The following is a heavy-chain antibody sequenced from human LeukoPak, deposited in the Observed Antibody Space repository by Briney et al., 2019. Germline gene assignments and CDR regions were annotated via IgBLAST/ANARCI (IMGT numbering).Heavy chain of an antibody. J-gene: IGHJ4*02. V-gene: IGHV1-18*04. CDR3: ATHKGGSGPGY. CDR2: ISAYNGNT. D-gene: IGHD6-19*01. Sequence: GASVKVSCKASGYTFTGYYMHWVRQAPGQGLEWMGWISAYNGNTNYAQKLQGRVTMTTDTSTSTAYMELRSLRSDDTAVYYCATHKGGSGPGYWGQGTLVTVSS. CDR1: GYTFTGYY.